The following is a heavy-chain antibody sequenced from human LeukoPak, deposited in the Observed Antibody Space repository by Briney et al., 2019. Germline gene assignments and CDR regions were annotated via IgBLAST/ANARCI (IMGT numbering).Heavy chain of an antibody. D-gene: IGHD2-2*01. CDR1: GYTFTGYF. J-gene: IGHJ4*02. Sequence: ASLKGSCKASGYTFTGYFMHWVRQTPGQGLEWMGWINPNSGGTNNAHKFHGWVTMTRDTSNSTAYKERRRLRSDGTAVYYRARGDQLLCRNWGQGTLVTVSS. CDR2: INPNSGGT. CDR3: ARGDQLLCRN. V-gene: IGHV1-2*04.